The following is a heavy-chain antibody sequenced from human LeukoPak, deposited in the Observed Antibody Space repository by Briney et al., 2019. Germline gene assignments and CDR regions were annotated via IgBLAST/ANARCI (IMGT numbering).Heavy chain of an antibody. CDR2: IWYDGSNK. CDR1: GFTFSSYG. V-gene: IGHV3-33*08. J-gene: IGHJ3*02. D-gene: IGHD6-19*01. CDR3: ARDIDSSGWLPAFDI. Sequence: PGGSLRLSCAASGFTFSSYGMHWVRQAPGKGLEWVAVIWYDGSNKYYADSVKGRFTISRDNSKNTLYLQMNSLRAEDTAVYYCARDIDSSGWLPAFDIWGQGTMVTVSS.